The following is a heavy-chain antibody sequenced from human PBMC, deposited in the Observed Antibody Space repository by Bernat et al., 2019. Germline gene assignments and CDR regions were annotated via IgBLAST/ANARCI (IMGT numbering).Heavy chain of an antibody. V-gene: IGHV1-69*09. CDR1: GYTFTSYY. CDR3: ARSPFGSGGSLGYDENWFDP. Sequence: QVQLVQSGAEVKKPGASVKVSCKASGYTFTSYYMHWVRQAPGQGLEWMGRIIPILGIANYAQKFQGRVTITADKSTSTAYMELSSLRSEDTAVYYCARSPFGSGGSLGYDENWFDPWGQGTLVTVSS. D-gene: IGHD3-3*01. J-gene: IGHJ5*02. CDR2: IIPILGIA.